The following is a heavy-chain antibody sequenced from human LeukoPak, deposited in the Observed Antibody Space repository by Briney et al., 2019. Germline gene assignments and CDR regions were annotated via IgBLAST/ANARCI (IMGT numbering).Heavy chain of an antibody. CDR1: GFYFSAYL. Sequence: GGSLRLSCVASGFYFSAYLMSWVRQAPGKGLEWVANIKQDGSQEFYLDSVKGRFTISRDNGNNSLYLHMSRLRIEDTAVYYCARDLKGFNLWGQGALVTVSS. V-gene: IGHV3-7*04. J-gene: IGHJ5*02. CDR2: IKQDGSQE. CDR3: ARDLKGFNL.